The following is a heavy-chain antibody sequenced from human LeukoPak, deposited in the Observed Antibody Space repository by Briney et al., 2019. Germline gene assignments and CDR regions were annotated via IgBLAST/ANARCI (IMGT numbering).Heavy chain of an antibody. CDR2: VYSSGST. CDR1: GDSISSARNY. D-gene: IGHD5-18*01. V-gene: IGHV4-39*01. J-gene: IGHJ4*02. CDR3: ARHLSGTAMAHYFDF. Sequence: SETLSLTCSVSGDSISSARNYWGWLRQSPGKGLEWLASVYSSGSTHSNPSLTSRVSISIDMSKNQFSLKLYSVTASDAAIYYCARHLSGTAMAHYFDFWGQGTLVTVSS.